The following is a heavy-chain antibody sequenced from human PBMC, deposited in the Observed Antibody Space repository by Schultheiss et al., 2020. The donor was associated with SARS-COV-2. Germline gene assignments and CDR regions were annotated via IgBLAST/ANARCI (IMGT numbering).Heavy chain of an antibody. CDR2: IRSKAYGGTT. Sequence: GESLKISCAASGFTFSNAWMSWVRQAPGKGLEWVGFIRSKAYGGTTEYAASVKGRFTISRDDSKSIAYLQMNSLKTEDTAVYYCTSSSGWYTGFDYWGQGTLVTVSS. CDR3: TSSSGWYTGFDY. V-gene: IGHV3-49*04. D-gene: IGHD6-19*01. CDR1: GFTFSNAW. J-gene: IGHJ4*02.